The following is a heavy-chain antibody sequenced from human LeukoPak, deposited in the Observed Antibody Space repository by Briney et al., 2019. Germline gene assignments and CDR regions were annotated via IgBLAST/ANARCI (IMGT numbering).Heavy chain of an antibody. Sequence: PGGSLRLSCAASGFTFNNYAMTWVRQAPGKGLEWVSAITGRFTISRDNSKNTVYLQMTSLRTADPAVYYCAKDGYDFWSAYQIDLWGQGTLVTVSS. CDR1: GFTFNNYA. D-gene: IGHD3-3*01. CDR3: AKDGYDFWSAYQIDL. J-gene: IGHJ5*02. V-gene: IGHV3-23*01. CDR2: I.